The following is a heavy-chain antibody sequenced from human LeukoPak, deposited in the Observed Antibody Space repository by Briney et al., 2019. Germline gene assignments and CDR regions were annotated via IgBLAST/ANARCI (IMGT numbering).Heavy chain of an antibody. Sequence: ASVNVAWKASGYTFVNYGIRWVRQAPGEGLEWMGWITTYNGKTFYAQYLEGRVTMTADTSTSTAYMEVRSMRSADTAVYYCARLSPPIASFCSGGTCYSGGFDPWGQGTLVTVSS. CDR2: ITTYNGKT. D-gene: IGHD2-15*01. CDR1: GYTFVNYG. V-gene: IGHV1-18*01. CDR3: ARLSPPIASFCSGGTCYSGGFDP. J-gene: IGHJ5*02.